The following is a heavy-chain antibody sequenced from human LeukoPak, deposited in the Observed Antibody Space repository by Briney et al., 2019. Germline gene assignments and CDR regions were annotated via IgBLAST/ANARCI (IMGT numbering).Heavy chain of an antibody. CDR2: IYTSGST. Sequence: SETLSLTCTVSGGSISSGSYYWSWIRQPAGKGLEWIGRIYTSGSTNYNPSLKSRVTISVDTSKNQLSLKLSSVTAADTAVYYCARVSRGHQYYYYYMDVWGEGTTVTVSS. V-gene: IGHV4-61*02. CDR3: ARVSRGHQYYYYYMDV. CDR1: GGSISSGSYY. D-gene: IGHD3-10*01. J-gene: IGHJ6*03.